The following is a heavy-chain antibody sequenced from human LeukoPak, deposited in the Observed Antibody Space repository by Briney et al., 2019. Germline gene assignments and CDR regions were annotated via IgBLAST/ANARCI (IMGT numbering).Heavy chain of an antibody. CDR2: SNDSGGT. J-gene: IGHJ5*02. CDR1: GGTFSGYY. D-gene: IGHD4-17*01. V-gene: IGHV4-34*01. CDR3: ARAAYGDYRGDWFDP. Sequence: SETLSLTCAVYGGTFSGYYWSWIRQPPGKRLEWVGESNDSGGTNYNPSLKSRVTISADKSKNQVSLKLTSVTAADTAVYYCARAAYGDYRGDWFDPWGQGTLVTVSS.